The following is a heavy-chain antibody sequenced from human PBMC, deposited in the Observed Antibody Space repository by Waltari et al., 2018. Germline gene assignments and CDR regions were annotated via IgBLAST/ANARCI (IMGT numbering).Heavy chain of an antibody. CDR3: ARGSPTPGVIAMLPPLFDY. J-gene: IGHJ4*02. CDR2: ISPIFGTA. CDR1: GGTFSSYA. Sequence: QVQLVQSGAEVKKPGSSVKVSCKASGGTFSSYAISWVRQAPGQGLEWMGGISPIFGTANYAQKSQGRVTITTDESTSTAYMELSSRRSADTAVYYCARGSPTPGVIAMLPPLFDYRGQGTLVTVSS. V-gene: IGHV1-69*05. D-gene: IGHD2-21*01.